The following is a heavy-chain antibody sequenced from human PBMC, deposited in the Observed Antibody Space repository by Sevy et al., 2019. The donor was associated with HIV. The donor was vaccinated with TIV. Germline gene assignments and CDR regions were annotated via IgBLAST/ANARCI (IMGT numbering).Heavy chain of an antibody. V-gene: IGHV3-49*03. Sequence: GGSLRLSCISSGFRFGDFAVSWFRLAPGKGLEWVGFIRSKAYGGTAEYAASVRDRFTISRDDSKGITYLQMNGLTTEDTAVYYCTLYPAGYSGYWPVFDYRGQGTLVTVSS. CDR2: IRSKAYGGTA. CDR3: TLYPAGYSGYWPVFDY. CDR1: GFRFGDFA. J-gene: IGHJ4*02. D-gene: IGHD3-22*01.